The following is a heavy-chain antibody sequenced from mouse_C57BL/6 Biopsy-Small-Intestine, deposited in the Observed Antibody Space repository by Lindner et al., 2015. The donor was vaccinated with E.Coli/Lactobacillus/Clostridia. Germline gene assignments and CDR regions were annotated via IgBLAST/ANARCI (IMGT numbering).Heavy chain of an antibody. CDR3: ATTVLTTGYFDV. CDR2: INPYNGIP. J-gene: IGHJ1*03. D-gene: IGHD1-1*01. Sequence: VQLQESGPELVKPGASVKISCKASGYSFTGYYMHWVKQSHGNILDWIGYINPYNGIPSYNQKFKGKATLTVDKSSSTAYMEFRSLTSEDSAVYYCATTVLTTGYFDVWGTGTTVTVSS. V-gene: IGHV1-31*01. CDR1: GYSFTGYY.